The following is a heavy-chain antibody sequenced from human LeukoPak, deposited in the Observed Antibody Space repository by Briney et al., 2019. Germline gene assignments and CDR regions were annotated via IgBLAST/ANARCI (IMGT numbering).Heavy chain of an antibody. V-gene: IGHV3-53*01. CDR3: ARRAGAYSHPYDY. J-gene: IGHJ4*02. Sequence: GGSLRLSCAAPGFTFSSYEMNWVRQAPGKGLEWVSFIYSGGSTHYSDSVKGRFTISRDNSKNTLYLQMNSLRAEDTAVYYCARRAGAYSHPYDYWGQGTLVTVSS. CDR1: GFTFSSYE. CDR2: IYSGGST. D-gene: IGHD4/OR15-4a*01.